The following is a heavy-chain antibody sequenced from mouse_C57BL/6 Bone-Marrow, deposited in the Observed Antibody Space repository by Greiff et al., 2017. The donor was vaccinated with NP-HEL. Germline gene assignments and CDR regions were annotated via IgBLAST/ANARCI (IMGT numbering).Heavy chain of an antibody. D-gene: IGHD2-1*01. CDR2: IDPSDSYT. J-gene: IGHJ2*01. V-gene: IGHV1-50*01. Sequence: VQLQQPGAELVKPGASVKLSCKASGYTFTSYWMQWVKQRPGQGLEWIGEIDPSDSYTNYNQKFKGKATLTVDTSSSTAYMQLSSLTSEDSAVYYCARIGVDGNYGYWGQGTTLTVSS. CDR1: GYTFTSYW. CDR3: ARIGVDGNYGY.